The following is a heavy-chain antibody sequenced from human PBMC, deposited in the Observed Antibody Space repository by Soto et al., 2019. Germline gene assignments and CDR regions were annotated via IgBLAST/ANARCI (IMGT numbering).Heavy chain of an antibody. CDR1: GYTFTSYD. V-gene: IGHV1-8*01. D-gene: IGHD6-19*01. Sequence: QVQLVQSGAEVKKPGASVKVSCKASGYTFTSYDINWVRQTTGQGLEWMRWMNPNSGNTGYAQKFKGRDTMTRNTSISAAYMELSSLRSEDTAVYYCARERSSGWYVDYWGQGTLVTVSS. CDR3: ARERSSGWYVDY. CDR2: MNPNSGNT. J-gene: IGHJ4*02.